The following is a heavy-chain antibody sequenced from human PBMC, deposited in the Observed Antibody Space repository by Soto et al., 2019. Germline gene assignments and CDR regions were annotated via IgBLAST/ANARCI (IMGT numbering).Heavy chain of an antibody. Sequence: GGSLRLSCEVSGFNFRNFNMIWVRQAPGKGLEWVSSVSGSSSYIYYADSVKGRFTVSRDNANNLVFLQMNGLRPEDMAMYYCARDLRGHYGPWGQGTMVTVSS. CDR3: ARDLRGHYGP. CDR2: VSGSSSYI. CDR1: GFNFRNFN. J-gene: IGHJ3*01. D-gene: IGHD4-17*01. V-gene: IGHV3-21*06.